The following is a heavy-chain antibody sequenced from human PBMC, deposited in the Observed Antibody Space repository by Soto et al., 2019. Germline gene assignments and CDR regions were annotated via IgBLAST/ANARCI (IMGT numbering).Heavy chain of an antibody. V-gene: IGHV4-61*01. CDR3: AREGGVWTGYFFFDY. D-gene: IGHD3-3*01. CDR2: IYYNGST. Sequence: SETLSLTCSVSGGSVSSVSYYWSWIRQPPGKGLEWIGYIYYNGSTNYNPSLKSRVTISVDTSKNQFSLRLSSVTAADTAVYYCAREGGVWTGYFFFDYWGQGALVTISS. CDR1: GGSVSSVSYY. J-gene: IGHJ4*02.